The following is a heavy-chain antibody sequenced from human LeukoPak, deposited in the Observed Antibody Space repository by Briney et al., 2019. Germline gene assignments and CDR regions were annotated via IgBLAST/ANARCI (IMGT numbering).Heavy chain of an antibody. J-gene: IGHJ4*02. Sequence: PGGSLRLSCAASGFTFSSYAMSWVRQAPGKGLEWVPAISGSGGTTYYSDSVKGRFTTSRDNSKSVYLQMNSLRAEDTAVYYCAKRASFGDYGVGYFDYWGQGTLVTVSS. D-gene: IGHD4-17*01. CDR2: ISGSGGTT. CDR3: AKRASFGDYGVGYFDY. CDR1: GFTFSSYA. V-gene: IGHV3-23*01.